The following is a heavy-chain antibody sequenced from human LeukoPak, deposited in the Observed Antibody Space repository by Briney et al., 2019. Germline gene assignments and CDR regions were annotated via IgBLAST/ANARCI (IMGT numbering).Heavy chain of an antibody. J-gene: IGHJ3*02. Sequence: GGSLRLSCAASGFTFSTYELYWVRHAPGKGLEWISYISSSSTTIKYADSVRGRFTISRDDARESLYLQMNSLRAEDTAIYYCGASRQYVGAFDIWGQGTLVTVSS. CDR2: ISSSSTTI. CDR1: GFTFSTYE. CDR3: GASRQYVGAFDI. V-gene: IGHV3-48*03. D-gene: IGHD3-16*01.